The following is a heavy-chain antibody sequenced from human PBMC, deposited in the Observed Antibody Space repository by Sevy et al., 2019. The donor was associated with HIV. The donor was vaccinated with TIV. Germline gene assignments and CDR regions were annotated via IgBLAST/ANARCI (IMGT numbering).Heavy chain of an antibody. D-gene: IGHD5-12*01. J-gene: IGHJ5*02. CDR3: ARAPPVRSVSDSLNWFDP. Sequence: SETLSLTCSVSGGSISYYYWSWIRQPPGKGLEWIGYIYHTGSTNYNPSLKSRVTISIDTSKNHFSLKLTSVTAADTAIYYCARAPPVRSVSDSLNWFDPWGQGTLVTVSS. CDR2: IYHTGST. V-gene: IGHV4-59*01. CDR1: GGSISYYY.